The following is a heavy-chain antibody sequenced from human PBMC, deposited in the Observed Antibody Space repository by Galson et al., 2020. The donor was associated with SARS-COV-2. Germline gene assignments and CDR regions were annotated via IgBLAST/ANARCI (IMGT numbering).Heavy chain of an antibody. CDR1: GGTIGTYY. D-gene: IGHD1-1*01. V-gene: IGHV4-34*08. J-gene: IGHJ3*02. CDR3: RTVVDGFDI. Sequence: SETLSLSCAVYGGTIGTYYWDWIRQPPGKGLEWIADITPTGSTSYNASLQSRVTISVDTSTNQFSLKLSAVPAADTAIDYCRTVVDGFDIWGQGTMVTVSS. CDR2: ITPTGST.